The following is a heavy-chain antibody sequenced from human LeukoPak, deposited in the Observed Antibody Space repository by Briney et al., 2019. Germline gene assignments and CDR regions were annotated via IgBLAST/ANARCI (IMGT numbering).Heavy chain of an antibody. J-gene: IGHJ6*02. Sequence: SETLSLTCTVSGGSISSGGYYWRWIRQHPGKGLEWIGYIYYSGSTYYNPSLKSRVTISVDTSKNQFSLKLSSVTAADTAVYYCARDRRWEEWLSEYYYGMDVWGQGTTVTVSS. D-gene: IGHD3-3*01. CDR2: IYYSGST. CDR3: ARDRRWEEWLSEYYYGMDV. V-gene: IGHV4-31*03. CDR1: GGSISSGGYY.